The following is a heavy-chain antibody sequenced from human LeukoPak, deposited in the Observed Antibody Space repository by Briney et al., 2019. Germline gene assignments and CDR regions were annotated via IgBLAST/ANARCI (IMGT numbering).Heavy chain of an antibody. V-gene: IGHV3-30*04. Sequence: GGSLRLSCAACGFTFSNYDMQWVRQAPGKGGEWVAVISYDGSNKYYADSVKGRFTISRDNSKNTLYLQMTSLRAEDTAVYYCARSLATSYYYMDVWGKGTTVTVSS. CDR2: ISYDGSNK. CDR1: GFTFSNYD. D-gene: IGHD5-12*01. CDR3: ARSLATSYYYMDV. J-gene: IGHJ6*03.